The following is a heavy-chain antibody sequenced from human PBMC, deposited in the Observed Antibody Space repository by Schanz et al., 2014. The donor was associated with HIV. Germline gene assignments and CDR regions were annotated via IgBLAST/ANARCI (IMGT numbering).Heavy chain of an antibody. CDR3: ARAAFSSEYYYGMDV. Sequence: VQLVQSGAEVKEPGASVKVSCKASGYTFIDYYVHWVRQAPGQGLEWMGGIIPIFGTANYAQKFQGRVTIIADESTSTAYMELSSLRSADTAVYFCARAAFSSEYYYGMDVWGQGTTVTVSS. CDR2: IIPIFGTA. CDR1: GYTFIDYY. D-gene: IGHD3-3*02. J-gene: IGHJ6*02. V-gene: IGHV1-69*01.